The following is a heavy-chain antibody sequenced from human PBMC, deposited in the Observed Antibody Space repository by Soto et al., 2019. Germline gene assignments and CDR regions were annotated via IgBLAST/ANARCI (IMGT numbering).Heavy chain of an antibody. CDR1: GFTFSSYG. D-gene: IGHD6-13*01. J-gene: IGHJ5*02. Sequence: GGSLRLSCAASGFTFSSYGMHWVRQAPGKGLEWVAVIWYDGSNKYYADSVKGRFTISRDNSKNTLYLQMNSLRAEDTAVYYCARGASRYSSSWYRGGDWFDPWGQGTLVTVSS. CDR3: ARGASRYSSSWYRGGDWFDP. V-gene: IGHV3-33*01. CDR2: IWYDGSNK.